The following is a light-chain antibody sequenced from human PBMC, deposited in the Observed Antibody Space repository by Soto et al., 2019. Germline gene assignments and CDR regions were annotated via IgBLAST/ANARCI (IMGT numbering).Light chain of an antibody. Sequence: QSALTQPPSAPGSPGQSVTISCTGSSSDVGGYEYVSWYQQHPGKAPKLIIYEVIKRPSGVPDRFSGSKSGNTASLTVSGLQAEDEADYYCSSYAGSNNLHVLFGGGTQLTVL. CDR2: EVI. CDR1: SSDVGGYEY. CDR3: SSYAGSNNLHVL. V-gene: IGLV2-8*01. J-gene: IGLJ2*01.